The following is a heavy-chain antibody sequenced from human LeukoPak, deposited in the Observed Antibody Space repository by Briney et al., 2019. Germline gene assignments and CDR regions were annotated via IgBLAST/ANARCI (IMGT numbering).Heavy chain of an antibody. CDR2: ISAYNGNT. Sequence: ASEKVSCKASGYTFTSYGISWVRQAPGQGLEWMGWISAYNGNTNYAQKLQGRITMTTDTSTSTAYMELRSLTSDDTAVYYCARVMSVGIAVADPFDYWGQGTLVTVSS. J-gene: IGHJ4*02. D-gene: IGHD6-19*01. CDR3: ARVMSVGIAVADPFDY. V-gene: IGHV1-18*01. CDR1: GYTFTSYG.